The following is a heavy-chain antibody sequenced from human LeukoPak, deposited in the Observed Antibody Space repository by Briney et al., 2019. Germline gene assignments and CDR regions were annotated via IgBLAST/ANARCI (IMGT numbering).Heavy chain of an antibody. Sequence: SETLSLTCTVSGGSISSYYWSWIRQPPGKGLEWIGYIYYSGSTNYNPSLKSRVTISVDTSKNQFSLKLSSVTAADTAVYYCARGGTMVRGVTPWGQGTLVTVSS. J-gene: IGHJ5*02. V-gene: IGHV4-59*08. CDR3: ARGGTMVRGVTP. CDR1: GGSISSYY. CDR2: IYYSGST. D-gene: IGHD3-10*01.